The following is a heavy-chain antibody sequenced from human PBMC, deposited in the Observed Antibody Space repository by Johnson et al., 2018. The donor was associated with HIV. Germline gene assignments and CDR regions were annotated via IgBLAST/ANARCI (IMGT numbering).Heavy chain of an antibody. J-gene: IGHJ3*02. CDR1: GFTFDDYA. CDR3: ARGTSYVTMAAYACDI. CDR2: IYSGGST. Sequence: MQLVESGGGLVQPGRSLRLSCAASGFTFDDYAIHWVRQAPGKGLEWVSVIYSGGSTYYADSVKGRFTISRDNSKNTLYLQMNSLRAEDTAVFYCARGTSYVTMAAYACDIWGQGTMVTVSS. D-gene: IGHD2/OR15-2a*01. V-gene: IGHV3-66*01.